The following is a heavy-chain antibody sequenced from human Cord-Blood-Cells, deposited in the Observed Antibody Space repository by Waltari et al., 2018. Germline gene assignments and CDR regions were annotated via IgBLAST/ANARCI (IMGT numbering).Heavy chain of an antibody. J-gene: IGHJ1*01. D-gene: IGHD3-10*01. CDR3: ARRGTYYYGSGSYYTAEYFQH. Sequence: QLQLQESGPGLVKPSETLSLTCTLSGGSTSSSSYYWGGIRPPTGRGLEWIGSSYYSGSTYYNPSLKSRVTISVDTSKNQFSLKLSSVTAADTAVYYCARRGTYYYGSGSYYTAEYFQHWGQGTLVTVSS. CDR1: GGSTSSSSYY. CDR2: SYYSGST. V-gene: IGHV4-39*07.